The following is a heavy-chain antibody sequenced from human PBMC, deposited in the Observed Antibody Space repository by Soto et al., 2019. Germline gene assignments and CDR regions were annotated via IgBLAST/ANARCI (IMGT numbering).Heavy chain of an antibody. CDR2: MYPDDSDI. CDR3: ATAYVYDFENSNYYRDAFDI. D-gene: IGHD3-22*01. CDR1: GYGFSFYW. J-gene: IGHJ3*02. Sequence: PGESLKISCKASGYGFSFYWIGWVRQMPGKGLEWMAIMYPDDSDIRYSPSFEAHVTISADKSTSTAFLQWSSLKASDTAMYYCATAYVYDFENSNYYRDAFDIWGQGTLVTVSS. V-gene: IGHV5-51*01.